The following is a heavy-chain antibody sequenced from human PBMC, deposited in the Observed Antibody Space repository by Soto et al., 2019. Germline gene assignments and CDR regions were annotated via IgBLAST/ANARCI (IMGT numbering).Heavy chain of an antibody. CDR1: GFTFTSSA. V-gene: IGHV1-58*01. D-gene: IGHD3-16*01. J-gene: IGHJ6*02. CDR3: ARTGSWGLAGSYYYYGMDV. CDR2: IGVCNGNT. Sequence: GASVKVSCKASGFTFTSSAVQWVRQARGQRLEWIGWIGVCNGNTNYAQKFQGRVTMTTDTSTSTAYMELRSLRSDDTAVYYCARTGSWGLAGSYYYYGMDVWGQGTTVTVSS.